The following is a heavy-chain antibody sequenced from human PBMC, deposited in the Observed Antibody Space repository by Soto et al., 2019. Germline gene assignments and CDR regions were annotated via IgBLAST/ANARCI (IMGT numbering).Heavy chain of an antibody. J-gene: IGHJ6*02. CDR2: ISHDENNK. D-gene: IGHD3-9*01. V-gene: IGHV3-30*18. CDR1: GLAFSSYG. Sequence: VQLVESGGGVVQPGRSLRLSCAASGLAFSSYGMHWVRQAPGKGLEWVALISHDENNKDYTDSVKGRFTISRDNSKKXLXRQMNSLRAEDTAVYYCAKSPILTGYYIDYSYGMDVWGQGTTVTVS. CDR3: AKSPILTGYYIDYSYGMDV.